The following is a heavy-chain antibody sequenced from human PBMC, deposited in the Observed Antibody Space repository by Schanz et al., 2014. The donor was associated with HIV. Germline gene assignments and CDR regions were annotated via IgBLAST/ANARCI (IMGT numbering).Heavy chain of an antibody. V-gene: IGHV3-23*01. CDR1: GLTFSDYA. J-gene: IGHJ4*02. CDR2: VRHDGGAT. CDR3: VKGERIGYRIEVTGPTFDY. Sequence: EVQLLESGGGLVQPGGSLRLSCAASGLTFSDYAMTWVRQGAGKGLEWISAVRHDGGATYYAGSVKDRFTISRDNAKNTLYVQIRSLRNEDTAVYYCVKGERIGYRIEVTGPTFDYWGQGTLVTVSS. D-gene: IGHD3-22*01.